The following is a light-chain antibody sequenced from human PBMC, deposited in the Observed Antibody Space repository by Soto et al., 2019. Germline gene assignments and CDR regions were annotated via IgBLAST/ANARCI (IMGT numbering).Light chain of an antibody. J-gene: IGLJ1*01. Sequence: QAVVTQPPSASGTPGQRVTIPCSGSSSDFGSSTVNWYQQLPGTAPRLLIYSNNQRPSGVPDRFSDSKSGTSASLAISGLQSEDEGDYYCASWDDSPNGLYVFGTGTKLTVL. V-gene: IGLV1-44*01. CDR2: SNN. CDR3: ASWDDSPNGLYV. CDR1: SSDFGSST.